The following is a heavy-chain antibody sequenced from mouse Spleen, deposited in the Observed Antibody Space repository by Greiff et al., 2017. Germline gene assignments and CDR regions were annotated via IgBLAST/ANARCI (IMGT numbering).Heavy chain of an antibody. CDR3: ARKGNYYDGLFDY. J-gene: IGHJ2*01. CDR1: GYTFTSYW. Sequence: QVQLQQPGAELVKPGASVKMSCKASGYTFTSYWITWVKQRPGQGLEWIGDIYPGSGSTNYNEKFKSKATLTVDTSSSTAYMQLSSLTSEDSAVYYCARKGNYYDGLFDYWGQGTTLTVSS. CDR2: IYPGSGST. V-gene: IGHV1-55*01. D-gene: IGHD1-1*01.